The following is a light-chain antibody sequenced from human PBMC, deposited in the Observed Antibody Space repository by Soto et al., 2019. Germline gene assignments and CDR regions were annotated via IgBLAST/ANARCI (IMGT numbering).Light chain of an antibody. CDR3: SSYTSSSTLV. Sequence: QSVLTQPASVSGSPGQSITISCTGTSSDVGGYNYVSWYQQHPGKAPKLMIYDVSNRPSGVSNRFSGAKSGNTASLPISGLQSEDEADYYCSSYTSSSTLVFGTGTKLTVL. CDR1: SSDVGGYNY. CDR2: DVS. V-gene: IGLV2-14*01. J-gene: IGLJ1*01.